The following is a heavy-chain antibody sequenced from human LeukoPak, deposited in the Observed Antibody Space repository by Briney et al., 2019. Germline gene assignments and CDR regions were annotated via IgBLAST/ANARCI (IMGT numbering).Heavy chain of an antibody. D-gene: IGHD2-15*01. CDR1: GGTFSSYA. Sequence: SVEVSCKASGGTFSSYAISWVRQAPGQGLEWMGGIIPIFGTANYAQKFQGRVTITTDESTSTAYMELSSLRSEDTAVYYCARGDSLYYYMDVWGKGTTVTVSS. CDR2: IIPIFGTA. V-gene: IGHV1-69*05. J-gene: IGHJ6*03. CDR3: ARGDSLYYYMDV.